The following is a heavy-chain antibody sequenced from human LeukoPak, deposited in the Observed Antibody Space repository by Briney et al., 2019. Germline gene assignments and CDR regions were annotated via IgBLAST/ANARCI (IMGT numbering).Heavy chain of an antibody. J-gene: IGHJ4*02. CDR3: ASVFNWNYVLDY. D-gene: IGHD1-7*01. CDR1: GGSIGSGDFY. Sequence: PSETLSLTCTVSGGSIGSGDFYWSWIRQPPGKGLEWIGYIYYSGSTYYNPSLKSRVTISVDTSKNQFSLKLSSVTAADTALYYCASVFNWNYVLDYWGQGIQVTVSS. CDR2: IYYSGST. V-gene: IGHV4-31*03.